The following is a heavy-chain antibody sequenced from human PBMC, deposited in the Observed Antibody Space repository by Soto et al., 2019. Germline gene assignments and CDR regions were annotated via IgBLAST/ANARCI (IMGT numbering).Heavy chain of an antibody. CDR1: GFTFSIYG. D-gene: IGHD3-16*01. CDR3: ARHNGPLYVGYYYDMDV. Sequence: HPGGSLRLSCAASGFTFSIYGMHWFRQAPGKGLEWVAVISYDGSNKYYADSVKGRFTISRDNAKNSLYLQMSSLRAEDTAVYYCARHNGPLYVGYYYDMDVWGKGTTVTVSS. CDR2: ISYDGSNK. V-gene: IGHV3-30*03. J-gene: IGHJ6*04.